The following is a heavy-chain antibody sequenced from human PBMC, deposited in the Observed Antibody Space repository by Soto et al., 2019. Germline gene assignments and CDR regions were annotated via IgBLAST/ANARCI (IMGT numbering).Heavy chain of an antibody. CDR3: SPGPYSSGWYFDY. CDR1: GFSFRSYG. J-gene: IGHJ4*02. Sequence: PGGSLRLSCAASGFSFRSYGMHWVRQAPGKGLEWVAVISYDGSNKYYADSVKGRFTISRDNSKNTLYLQMNSLRAEDTAVYYCSPGPYSSGWYFDYWGQGTQVTVSS. D-gene: IGHD6-19*01. CDR2: ISYDGSNK. V-gene: IGHV3-30*03.